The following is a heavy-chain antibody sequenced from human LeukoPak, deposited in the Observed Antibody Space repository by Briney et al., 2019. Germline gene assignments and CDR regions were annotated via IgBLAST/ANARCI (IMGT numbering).Heavy chain of an antibody. J-gene: IGHJ6*02. CDR3: ARSIVVVPAAMSDYYGMDV. Sequence: ASVKVSCKASGYTFTSYDINWVRQATGQGLEWMGWMNPNSGNTGYAQKFQGRVTMTRNTSISTAYVELSSLRSEDTAVYYCARSIVVVPAAMSDYYGMDVWGQGTTVTVSS. CDR2: MNPNSGNT. V-gene: IGHV1-8*01. CDR1: GYTFTSYD. D-gene: IGHD2-2*01.